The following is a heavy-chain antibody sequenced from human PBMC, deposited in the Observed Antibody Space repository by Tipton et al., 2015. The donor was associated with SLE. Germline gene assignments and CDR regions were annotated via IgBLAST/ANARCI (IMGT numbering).Heavy chain of an antibody. Sequence: SLRLSCAASGFTFSCSSMIWVRQAPGKGLEWVSAISGSGGSTYYADSVKGRFTISRDNSKNTLYLQMNSLRAEDTAVYYCAKGSSDVAPDYWGQGTLVTVSS. V-gene: IGHV3-23*01. CDR3: AKGSSDVAPDY. CDR1: GFTFSCSS. D-gene: IGHD6-6*01. J-gene: IGHJ4*02. CDR2: ISGSGGST.